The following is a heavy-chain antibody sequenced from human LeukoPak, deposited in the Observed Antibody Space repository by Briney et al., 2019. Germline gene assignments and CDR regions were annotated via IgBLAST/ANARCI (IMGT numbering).Heavy chain of an antibody. Sequence: GGSLRLSCAASGFTFSSYAMSWVRQAPGKGLEWVSGISGNGGSTYYADSVKGRFTISRDNSKNTLYLQMNSLRADDTAVYYCARVGRNYFDYWGQGTLVTVSS. CDR2: ISGNGGST. V-gene: IGHV3-23*01. CDR3: ARVGRNYFDY. D-gene: IGHD3-10*01. J-gene: IGHJ4*02. CDR1: GFTFSSYA.